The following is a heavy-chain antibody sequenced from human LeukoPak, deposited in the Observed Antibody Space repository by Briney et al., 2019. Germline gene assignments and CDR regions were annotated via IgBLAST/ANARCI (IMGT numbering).Heavy chain of an antibody. J-gene: IGHJ4*02. CDR1: GFTFSTYA. Sequence: GGSLRLSCVVSGFTFSTYAMHWVRQAPGKGLEWVAIISYDGSDKYYADSVKGRFTISRDNSKNTLYLQMNGLRAEDTAVYYCAKDIRNDRFGGPGKYWGQGTLVTVSS. V-gene: IGHV3-30*18. D-gene: IGHD3-10*01. CDR2: ISYDGSDK. CDR3: AKDIRNDRFGGPGKY.